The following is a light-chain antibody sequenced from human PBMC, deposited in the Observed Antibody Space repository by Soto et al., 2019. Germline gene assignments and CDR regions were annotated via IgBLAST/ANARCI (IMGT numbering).Light chain of an antibody. CDR3: QQRQYWPPIT. CDR2: DAS. Sequence: EIVMTQSPATLSVSPGERATLSCRASQSVRSKLAWYQQKPGQAPRLLIYDASTRATGIPARFSGSGSGTEFTLTISSLQSEDFAVYYCQQRQYWPPITFGQGTRLEI. J-gene: IGKJ5*01. V-gene: IGKV3-15*01. CDR1: QSVRSK.